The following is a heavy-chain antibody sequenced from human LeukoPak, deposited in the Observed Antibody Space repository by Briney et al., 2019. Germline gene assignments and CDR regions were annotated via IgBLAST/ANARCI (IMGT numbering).Heavy chain of an antibody. CDR2: INPNSGGT. CDR1: GYTFTGYY. D-gene: IGHD4-17*01. CDR3: ARAPPGDYEAFDI. J-gene: IGHJ3*02. Sequence: ASVKVSCKASGYTFTGYYMHWVRQAPGQGLEWMGWINPNSGGTNYAQKFQGRVTMTRDTSISTAYMELSRLRSDDTAVYYCARAPPGDYEAFDIWGQGTMVTVSS. V-gene: IGHV1-2*02.